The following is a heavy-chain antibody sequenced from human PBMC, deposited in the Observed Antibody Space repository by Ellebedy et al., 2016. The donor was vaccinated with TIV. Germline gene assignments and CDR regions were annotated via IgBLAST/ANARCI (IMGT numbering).Heavy chain of an antibody. Sequence: AASVKVSCKASGGTFSSYAISWVRQAPGQGLEWMGWISAYNGNTNYAQKLQGRVTMTTDTSTSTAYMELRSLRSDDTAVYYCARAWRDGYNFPLGDYWGQGTLATVSS. CDR2: ISAYNGNT. D-gene: IGHD5-24*01. V-gene: IGHV1-18*01. CDR1: GGTFSSYA. CDR3: ARAWRDGYNFPLGDY. J-gene: IGHJ4*02.